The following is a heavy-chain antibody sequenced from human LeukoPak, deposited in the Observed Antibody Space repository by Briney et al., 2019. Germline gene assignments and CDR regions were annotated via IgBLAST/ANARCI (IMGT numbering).Heavy chain of an antibody. CDR1: GYTFTSYG. D-gene: IGHD3-22*01. V-gene: IGHV1-18*01. CDR2: ISAYNGNT. CDR3: ARVPYYYDSSGYQDY. Sequence: GASVKVSCKASGYTFTSYGISWVRQAPGQGLEWMGWISAYNGNTNYAQKLQGRVTMTTDTSTSTAYMELRSLRSDDTAVYYCARVPYYYDSSGYQDYWGQGTLVTVSS. J-gene: IGHJ4*02.